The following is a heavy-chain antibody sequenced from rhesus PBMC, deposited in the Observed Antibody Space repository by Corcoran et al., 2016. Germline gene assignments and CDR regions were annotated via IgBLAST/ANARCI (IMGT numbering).Heavy chain of an antibody. Sequence: QVQLQESGPGLVKPSETLSLTCAVSGGSISGGYDWTWIRQPQGKGLEWIGYINGSSGSTSYNPSLKNRVTISKDTSKNQFSLKLSSVTAADTAVYYCARRTYAAPLFWGQGVLVTVSS. D-gene: IGHD2-15*01. CDR3: ARRTYAAPLF. V-gene: IGHV4-76*01. J-gene: IGHJ4*01. CDR2: INGSSGST. CDR1: GGSISGGYD.